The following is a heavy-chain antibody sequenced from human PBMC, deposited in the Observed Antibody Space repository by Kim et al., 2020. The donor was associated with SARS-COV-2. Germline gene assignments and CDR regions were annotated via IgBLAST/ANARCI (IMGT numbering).Heavy chain of an antibody. Sequence: SVKVSCKASGGTFSSYAISWVRQAPGQGLEWMGGIIPIFGTANYAQKFQGRVTITADESTSTAYMELSSLRSEDTAVYYCARDPGWGVVAATGDYWGQGTLVTVSS. J-gene: IGHJ4*02. CDR2: IIPIFGTA. V-gene: IGHV1-69*13. D-gene: IGHD2-15*01. CDR3: ARDPGWGVVAATGDY. CDR1: GGTFSSYA.